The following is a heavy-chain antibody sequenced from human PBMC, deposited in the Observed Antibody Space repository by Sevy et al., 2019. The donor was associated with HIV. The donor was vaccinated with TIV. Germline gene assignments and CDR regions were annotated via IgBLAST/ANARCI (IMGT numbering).Heavy chain of an antibody. Sequence: GGSLRLSCAASGFTFSSYAMSWVRQAPGKGLEWVSAISGSGGSTYYADSVKGRFTISRDNSKNTLYLQMNSLRAEDTAVYYCAKEALYSSSWYVREPFDYWGQGTLVTVSS. V-gene: IGHV3-23*01. CDR1: GFTFSSYA. CDR2: ISGSGGST. D-gene: IGHD6-13*01. CDR3: AKEALYSSSWYVREPFDY. J-gene: IGHJ4*02.